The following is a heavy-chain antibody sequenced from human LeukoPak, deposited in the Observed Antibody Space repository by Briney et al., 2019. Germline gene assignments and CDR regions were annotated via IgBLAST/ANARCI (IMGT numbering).Heavy chain of an antibody. V-gene: IGHV4-59*01. CDR1: GGSISSYY. J-gene: IGHJ4*02. D-gene: IGHD5-12*01. CDR3: AREASGSGFDY. CDR2: ISYSGST. Sequence: SETLSLTCTVSGGSISSYYWTWIRQPPGKGLEWIGYISYSGSTNYNPSLKSRITISLDTSKNQFSLKLSSVTAADTAVYYCAREASGSGFDYWGQGTLVTVSS.